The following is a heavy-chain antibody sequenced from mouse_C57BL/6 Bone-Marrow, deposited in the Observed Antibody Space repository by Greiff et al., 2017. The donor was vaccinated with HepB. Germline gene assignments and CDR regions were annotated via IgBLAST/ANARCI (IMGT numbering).Heavy chain of an antibody. D-gene: IGHD1-1*01. CDR1: GYTFTSYG. CDR3: ARDFTTVVGRDY. Sequence: VKLVESGAELARPGASVKLSCKASGYTFTSYGISWVKQRTGQGLEWIGEIYPRSGNTYYNEKFKGKATLTADKSSSTAYMELRSLTSEDSAVYFCARDFTTVVGRDYWGQGTTLTVSS. J-gene: IGHJ2*01. V-gene: IGHV1-81*01. CDR2: IYPRSGNT.